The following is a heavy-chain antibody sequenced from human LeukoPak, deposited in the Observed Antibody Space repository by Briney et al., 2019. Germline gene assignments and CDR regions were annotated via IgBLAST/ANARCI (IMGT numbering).Heavy chain of an antibody. CDR3: AGTASNPPHFDY. Sequence: GGSLRLSCAAYGFTFSSYAMSWVRQAPGKGLAWVSTISGSGGSTYFADSVRGRFTISRDISENMIFLHLSSLRAEDTALYYCAGTASNPPHFDYWGQGTLVTVSS. D-gene: IGHD4-11*01. CDR2: ISGSGGST. J-gene: IGHJ4*02. CDR1: GFTFSSYA. V-gene: IGHV3-23*01.